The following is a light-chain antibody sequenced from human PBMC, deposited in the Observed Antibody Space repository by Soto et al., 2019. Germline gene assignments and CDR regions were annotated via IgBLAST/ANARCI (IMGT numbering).Light chain of an antibody. CDR3: QQSYSTPFT. CDR1: QSISTY. CDR2: AAA. J-gene: IGKJ3*01. Sequence: DIQMTQSPSSLPASVGDRVTITCQASQSISTYLNWYQQKPGKVPKLLIYAAASLQSGVPSRFSGSGSGTDFTLTISSLQPEDFATYYCQQSYSTPFTFGPGTKVDIK. V-gene: IGKV1-39*01.